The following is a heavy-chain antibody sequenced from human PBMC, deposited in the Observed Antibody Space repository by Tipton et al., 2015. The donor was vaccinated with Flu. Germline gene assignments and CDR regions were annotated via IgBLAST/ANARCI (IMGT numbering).Heavy chain of an antibody. Sequence: GLVKPSETLSLMCTVSGGSISSYYWTWIRQPARKGLEWIGRIYASGSTNYNPSLQSRVTMSVDTSRNQFSLSLTSVTAADAAIYYCARSGSYHHYYFDLWGRGTLVSVSS. CDR3: ARSGSYHHYYFDL. D-gene: IGHD1-26*01. CDR1: GGSISSYY. J-gene: IGHJ2*01. V-gene: IGHV4-4*07. CDR2: IYASGST.